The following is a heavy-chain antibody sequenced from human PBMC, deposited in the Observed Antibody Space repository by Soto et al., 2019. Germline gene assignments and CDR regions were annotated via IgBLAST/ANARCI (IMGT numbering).Heavy chain of an antibody. CDR2: IYYSGST. Sequence: PSETLSLTCTVSGGSISSGGYYWSWIRQHPGKGLEWIGYIYYSGSTYYNPSLKSRVTISVDTSKNQSSLKLSSVTAADTAVYYCARDRTTKSLGFDPWGQGTLVTAPQ. V-gene: IGHV4-31*03. D-gene: IGHD1-1*01. CDR3: ARDRTTKSLGFDP. CDR1: GGSISSGGYY. J-gene: IGHJ5*02.